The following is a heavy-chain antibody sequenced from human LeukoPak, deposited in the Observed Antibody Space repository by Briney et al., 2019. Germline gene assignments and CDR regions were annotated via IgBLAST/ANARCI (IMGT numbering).Heavy chain of an antibody. V-gene: IGHV3-7*01. CDR2: INKDGSEK. CDR1: GFTFSNYY. Sequence: PGGSLRLSCAASGFTFSNYYMSWVRQAPGKGLEWVAHINKDGSEKYYVDSVKGRFTISRDNAKNSLHLQMNSLRVEDTAVYYCARDKVTYWGRGTLVTVSS. CDR3: ARDKVTY. J-gene: IGHJ4*02.